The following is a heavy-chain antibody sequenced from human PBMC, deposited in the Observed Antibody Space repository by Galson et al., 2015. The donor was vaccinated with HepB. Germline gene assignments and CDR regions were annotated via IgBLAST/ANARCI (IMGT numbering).Heavy chain of an antibody. CDR1: GFTFSSYS. V-gene: IGHV3-21*01. Sequence: SLRLSCAASGFTFSSYSMNWVRQAPGKGLEWVSSISRSSTYIYYADSVKGRFTISRDNAKNSLYLQMNSLRAEDTAVYYCAREESILTGYYAPEYFHHWGQGTLVTVAS. J-gene: IGHJ1*01. CDR3: AREESILTGYYAPEYFHH. D-gene: IGHD3-9*01. CDR2: ISRSSTYI.